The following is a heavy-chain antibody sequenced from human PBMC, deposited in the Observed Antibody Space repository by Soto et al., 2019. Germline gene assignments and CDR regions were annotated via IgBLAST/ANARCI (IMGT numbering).Heavy chain of an antibody. CDR1: GFTFSSYS. CDR3: ARGAIGYCSGGSCYYFDY. V-gene: IGHV3-21*01. D-gene: IGHD2-15*01. CDR2: ISSSSSYI. Sequence: GGSLSLSCAASGFTFSSYSMNWVRPAPGKGLEWVSSISSSSSYIYCAGSVKGRFTISRDNSKNTLYLQMNSLRAEDTAVYYCARGAIGYCSGGSCYYFDYWGQGTLVTVS. J-gene: IGHJ4*02.